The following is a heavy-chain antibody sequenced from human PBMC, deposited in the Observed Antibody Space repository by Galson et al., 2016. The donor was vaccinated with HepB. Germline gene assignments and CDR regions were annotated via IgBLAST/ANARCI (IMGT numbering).Heavy chain of an antibody. CDR2: IYHTGST. Sequence: SETLSLTCAVSGDSMASSSYYWGWVRQSPGKGLEWIGSIYHTGSTYHNPSLKSRLTVSVDTSKNQFSLKLSSMTAADTAVYYCLRTDPTGNWFDPWGQGTLVTVSP. CDR1: GDSMASSSYY. J-gene: IGHJ5*02. CDR3: LRTDPTGNWFDP. V-gene: IGHV4-39*01.